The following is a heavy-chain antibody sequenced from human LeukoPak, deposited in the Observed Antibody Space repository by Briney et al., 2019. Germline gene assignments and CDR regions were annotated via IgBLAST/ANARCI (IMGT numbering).Heavy chain of an antibody. V-gene: IGHV4-34*01. CDR3: ARVGYSYVINDWSRTGLGAYPTKYYYHMDV. J-gene: IGHJ6*03. CDR2: INHSGST. CDR1: GGSFSGYY. Sequence: SETLSLTRAVYGGSFSGYYWSWIRQPPGKGLEWIGEINHSGSTNYNPSLKSRVTIPGDTSRNQFSLKLSSVTAADTAVYFCARVGYSYVINDWSRTGLGAYPTKYYYHMDVWGKGTTVTVSS. D-gene: IGHD5-18*01.